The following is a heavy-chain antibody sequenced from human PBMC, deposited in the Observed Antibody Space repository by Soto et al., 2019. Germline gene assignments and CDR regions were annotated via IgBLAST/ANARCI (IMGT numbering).Heavy chain of an antibody. Sequence: QVQLVQSGAEVKKPGASVKVSCKASGYTFTSYGISWVRQAPGQGLEWMGWVNAYNGKTNYAQKFQGRVTMTTDTSTSTAYMELRSRRSDDAAVYCCAREAVSGRTGFDYWGQGTLVTVSS. CDR1: GYTFTSYG. D-gene: IGHD1-26*01. CDR2: VNAYNGKT. J-gene: IGHJ4*02. CDR3: AREAVSGRTGFDY. V-gene: IGHV1-18*01.